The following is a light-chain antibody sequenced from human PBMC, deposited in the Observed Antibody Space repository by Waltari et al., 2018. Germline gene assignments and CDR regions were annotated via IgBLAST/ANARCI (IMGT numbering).Light chain of an antibody. CDR2: KAS. CDR1: QRISYW. Sequence: DIQMTQSPSTLSASMGDSVTITCRASQRISYWLAWYQQKPGKAPKLLIYKASTLESGVPSRFSGSGFGTEFTLTISSLEPDDFATYYCQQYNTFKYTFGQGTKLEI. J-gene: IGKJ2*01. CDR3: QQYNTFKYT. V-gene: IGKV1-5*03.